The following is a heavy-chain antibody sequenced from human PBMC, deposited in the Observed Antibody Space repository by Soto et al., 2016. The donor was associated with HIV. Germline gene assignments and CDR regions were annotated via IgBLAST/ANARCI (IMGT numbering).Heavy chain of an antibody. CDR2: INPNSGGT. V-gene: IGHV1-2*02. J-gene: IGHJ4*02. CDR3: ARALDYYDSSGYYFDY. Sequence: QVQLVQSGAEVKKPGASVKVSCKASGYTFTGYYMHWVRQAPGQGLEWMGWINPNSGGTNYAQKFQGRVTMTRDTSISTAYMELSRLRSGDTAVYYCARALDYYDSSGYYFDYWGQGTLVTVSS. D-gene: IGHD3-22*01. CDR1: GYTFTGYY.